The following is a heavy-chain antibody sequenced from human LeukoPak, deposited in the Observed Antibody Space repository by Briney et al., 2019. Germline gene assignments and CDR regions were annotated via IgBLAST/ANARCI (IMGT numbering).Heavy chain of an antibody. CDR3: ARGEYSSGWSLSDY. CDR2: IRYDGNNK. D-gene: IGHD6-19*01. J-gene: IGHJ4*02. CDR1: GFPFSDYV. Sequence: GGSLRLSCAASGFPFSDYVTHWVRQAPGKGLEWVSVIRYDGNNKYYADSVKGRFTISRDNSKNTLYLQMNSLESEDTAVYYCARGEYSSGWSLSDYWGQGTLVTVSS. V-gene: IGHV3-30*02.